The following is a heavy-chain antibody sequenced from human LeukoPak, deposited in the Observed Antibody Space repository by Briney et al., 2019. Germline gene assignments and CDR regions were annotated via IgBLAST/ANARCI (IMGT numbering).Heavy chain of an antibody. CDR1: GYTLTELS. CDR2: FDPEDGET. J-gene: IGHJ4*02. D-gene: IGHD3-22*01. CDR3: ATVVAYYYDRDRNYFDY. Sequence: ASVKVSCKVSGYTLTELSMHWVRQAPGKGLEWMGGFDPEDGETIYAQKFQGRVTMTEDTSTDTAYMELSSLRSEDTAVYYCATVVAYYYDRDRNYFDYWGQGTLVTVSS. V-gene: IGHV1-24*01.